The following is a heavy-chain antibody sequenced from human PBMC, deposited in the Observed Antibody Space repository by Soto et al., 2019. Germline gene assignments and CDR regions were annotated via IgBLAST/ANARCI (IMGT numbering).Heavy chain of an antibody. Sequence: EVQLLESGGGLVQPGGSLGLSCAASGFTFSNYAMSWVRQAPGKGLEWLSAISGSGGSTYYADPVKGRFTISRDNSKYTLYLQMNSLRAEDTAIYYCARSSSGDYVIGYFDYWGQGTLVTVSS. CDR1: GFTFSNYA. CDR3: ARSSSGDYVIGYFDY. CDR2: ISGSGGST. J-gene: IGHJ4*02. D-gene: IGHD3-16*01. V-gene: IGHV3-23*01.